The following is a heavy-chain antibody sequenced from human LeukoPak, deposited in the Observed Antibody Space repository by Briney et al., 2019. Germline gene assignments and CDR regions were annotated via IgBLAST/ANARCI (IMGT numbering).Heavy chain of an antibody. D-gene: IGHD6-19*01. CDR2: ISGSGGSA. V-gene: IGHV3-23*01. CDR3: ARDPQAGSGLGY. J-gene: IGHJ4*02. Sequence: GGSLRLSCAASGFTFSSYAMSWVRQAPGKGLEWVSAISGSGGSAYYADSVKGRFTISRDNSKNTLYVQMNSLRAEDTAVYYCARDPQAGSGLGYWGQGTLVTVSS. CDR1: GFTFSSYA.